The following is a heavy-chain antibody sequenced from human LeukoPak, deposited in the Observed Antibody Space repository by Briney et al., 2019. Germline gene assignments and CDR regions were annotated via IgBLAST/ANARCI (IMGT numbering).Heavy chain of an antibody. D-gene: IGHD1-26*01. V-gene: IGHV4-39*01. J-gene: IGHJ4*02. CDR1: GGSITTTDFD. CDR2: ISSSGKA. CDR3: ARFKGGTGFDY. Sequence: SETLSLTCAVSGGSITTTDFDWAWIRQPPGQGFEWIATISSSGKAYYYPPLMSRVTISVDTSKNQFSLDVTSVTAADTGLFYCARFKGGTGFDYWGRGIGVIVS.